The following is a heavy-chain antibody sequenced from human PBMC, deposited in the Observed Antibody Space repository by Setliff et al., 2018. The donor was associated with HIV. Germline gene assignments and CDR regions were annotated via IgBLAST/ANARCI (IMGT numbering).Heavy chain of an antibody. J-gene: IGHJ4*02. CDR1: GGSMSTYY. Sequence: PSETLSLTCTVSGGSMSTYYWSWIRQPPGKGLEWIGYIYTSGSTNYNPSLRSRVTISVDTSKNHFSLRLSSVTAADTAVYYCARSVDATLVPAYYFDYWGQGTLVTVSS. CDR3: ARSVDATLVPAYYFDY. V-gene: IGHV4-4*08. CDR2: IYTSGST. D-gene: IGHD5-18*01.